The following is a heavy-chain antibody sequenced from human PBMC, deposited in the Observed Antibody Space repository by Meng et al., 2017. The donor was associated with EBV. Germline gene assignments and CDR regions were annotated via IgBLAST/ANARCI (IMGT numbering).Heavy chain of an antibody. CDR3: AHIIAARPFDY. J-gene: IGHJ4*02. V-gene: IGHV2-5*02. D-gene: IGHD6-6*01. CDR2: IYWDDDK. Sequence: HITLSVSRPTLVKPPQTLTLTCSFSGCSLGTRGVGVGWFRHPPGKALECLALIYWDDDKRYSPSLKSRLTITKDTSKNQVVLTMTNMDPVDAAPYYCAHIIAARPFDYWGQGTLVTVSS. CDR1: GCSLGTRGVG.